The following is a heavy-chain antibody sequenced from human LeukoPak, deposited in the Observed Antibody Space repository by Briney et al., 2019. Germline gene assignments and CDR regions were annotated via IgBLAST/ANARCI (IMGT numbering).Heavy chain of an antibody. CDR2: ISSSGSTI. CDR3: ARDSTSYDFWSGYWEANYYYYGMDV. CDR1: GFTFSDYY. Sequence: PGGSLRLSCAASGFTFSDYYMSWIRQAQGKGLEWVSYISSSGSTIYYADSVKGRFTISRDNAKNSLYLQMNSLRAEDTAVYYCARDSTSYDFWSGYWEANYYYYGMDVWGQGTTVTVSS. D-gene: IGHD3-3*01. J-gene: IGHJ6*02. V-gene: IGHV3-11*01.